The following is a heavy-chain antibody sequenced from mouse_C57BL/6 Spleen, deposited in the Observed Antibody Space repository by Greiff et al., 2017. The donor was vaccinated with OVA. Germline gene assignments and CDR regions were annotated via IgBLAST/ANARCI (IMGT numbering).Heavy chain of an antibody. CDR3: ARRSYDGYYAAMDY. V-gene: IGHV5-17*01. CDR1: GFTFSDYG. J-gene: IGHJ4*01. CDR2: ISSGSSTI. Sequence: EVQLVESGGGLVKPGGSLKLSCAASGFTFSDYGMHWVSQAPEKGLEWVAYISSGSSTIYYADTVKGRFTISRDNAKNTLFLQMTSLRSEDTAMYYCARRSYDGYYAAMDYWGQGTSVTVSS. D-gene: IGHD2-3*01.